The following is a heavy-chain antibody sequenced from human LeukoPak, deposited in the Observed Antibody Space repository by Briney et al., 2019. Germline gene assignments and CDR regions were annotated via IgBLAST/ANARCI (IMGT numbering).Heavy chain of an antibody. J-gene: IGHJ4*02. CDR3: AGFRGVNPSH. D-gene: IGHD3-10*01. CDR1: GFIFSSYW. CDR2: INSDGSST. V-gene: IGHV3-74*01. Sequence: GGSLRPSCAASGFIFSSYWMHWVRQAPGKGLVRVSRINSDGSSTVYADSVKGRFTISRDNAKNTLYLQMNSLRAEDTAVYYCAGFRGVNPSHWGQGTLVTVSS.